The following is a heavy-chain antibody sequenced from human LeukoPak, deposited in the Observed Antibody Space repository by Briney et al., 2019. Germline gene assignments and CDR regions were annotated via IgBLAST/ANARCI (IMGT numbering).Heavy chain of an antibody. CDR2: IKGDGSST. Sequence: GGSLRLSCVASGFTFSGYWMHWVRQAPGKGLEWVSRIKGDGSSTSYADSVKGRFTISRDSAKNTLYLQMNSLRAEDTAVYYCARSDWFDPWGQGTLVTVSS. CDR3: ARSDWFDP. J-gene: IGHJ5*02. V-gene: IGHV3-74*01. CDR1: GFTFSGYW.